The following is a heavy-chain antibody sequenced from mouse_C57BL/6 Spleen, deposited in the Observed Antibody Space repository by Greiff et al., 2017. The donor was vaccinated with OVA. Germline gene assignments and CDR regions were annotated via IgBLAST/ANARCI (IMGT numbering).Heavy chain of an antibody. D-gene: IGHD2-1*01. V-gene: IGHV5-17*01. Sequence: EVKLVESGGGLVKPGGSLKLSCAASGFTFSDYGMHWVRQAPETGLEWVAYISSGSSTIYYADTVKGRFTISRDNAKNTLFLQMTSLRSEDTAMYYCAREGNDYWGQGTTLTVSS. CDR1: GFTFSDYG. CDR2: ISSGSSTI. CDR3: AREGNDY. J-gene: IGHJ2*01.